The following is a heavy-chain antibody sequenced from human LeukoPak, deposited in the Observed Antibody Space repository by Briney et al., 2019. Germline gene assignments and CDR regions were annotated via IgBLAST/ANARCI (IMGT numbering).Heavy chain of an antibody. CDR2: INHSGST. Sequence: PSETLSLTCAVYGGSFSGYYWSWIRQPPGKGLEWIGEINHSGSTNYNPSLKSRVTISVDTSKNQFSLKLSSVTAAGTAVYYCARANYYDSSGYAYYFDYWGQGTLVTVSS. D-gene: IGHD3-22*01. CDR1: GGSFSGYY. CDR3: ARANYYDSSGYAYYFDY. J-gene: IGHJ4*02. V-gene: IGHV4-34*01.